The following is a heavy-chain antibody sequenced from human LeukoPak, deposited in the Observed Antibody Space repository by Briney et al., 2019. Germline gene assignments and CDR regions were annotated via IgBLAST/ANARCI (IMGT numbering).Heavy chain of an antibody. D-gene: IGHD3-22*01. CDR2: IYYSGST. Sequence: SETLSLTCTVAGGSISSYYWSWIRQPPGRGLEWIGYIYYSGSTNYNPSLKSRVTISVDTSKNQFSLKLSSVTAADTAVYYCARETTSSGYYMCAFDIWGQGTMVTVSS. CDR1: GGSISSYY. J-gene: IGHJ3*02. CDR3: ARETTSSGYYMCAFDI. V-gene: IGHV4-59*12.